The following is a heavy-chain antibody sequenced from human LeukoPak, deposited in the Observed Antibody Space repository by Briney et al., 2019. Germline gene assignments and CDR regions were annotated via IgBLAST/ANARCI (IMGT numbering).Heavy chain of an antibody. J-gene: IGHJ3*02. CDR3: TRSDYYDSSGPGQFYAFDI. Sequence: GGSLRLSCAASGFTFSNYAMSWVRQAPGKGLEWVSAISGSASSTYHADSVKGRFTISRDDSKNTAYLQMNSLKTEDTAVYYCTRSDYYDSSGPGQFYAFDIWGQGTMVTVSS. V-gene: IGHV3-23*01. CDR2: ISGSASST. D-gene: IGHD3-22*01. CDR1: GFTFSNYA.